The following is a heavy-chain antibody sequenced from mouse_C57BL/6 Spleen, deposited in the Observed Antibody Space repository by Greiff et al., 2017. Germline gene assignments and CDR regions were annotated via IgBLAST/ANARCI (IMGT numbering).Heavy chain of an antibody. J-gene: IGHJ1*03. CDR3: ARSGYYGNYDWYFDV. Sequence: VQLQQSGPELVKPGASVKISCKASGYAFSSSWMNWVKQRPGKGLEWIGRIYPGDGDTNYNGKFKGKATLTADKSSSTAYMQLSSLTSEDSAVYFCARSGYYGNYDWYFDVWGTGTTVTVSS. CDR2: IYPGDGDT. CDR1: GYAFSSSW. D-gene: IGHD2-1*01. V-gene: IGHV1-82*01.